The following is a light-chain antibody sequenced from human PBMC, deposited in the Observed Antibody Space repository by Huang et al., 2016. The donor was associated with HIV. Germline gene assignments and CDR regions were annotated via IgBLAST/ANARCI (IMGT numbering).Light chain of an antibody. V-gene: IGKV2-28*01. CDR3: MQALQTPYT. Sequence: DIVMTQSPLSLPVTPGEPASISCRSSQSLFHSNGYDYLYWFLQKPGQSPQLLIYLGSNRASGVPDRFTGSGSGTDFTLKISRVEAEDVGIYYCMQALQTPYTFGQGTKLNIK. CDR2: LGS. CDR1: QSLFHSNGYDY. J-gene: IGKJ2*01.